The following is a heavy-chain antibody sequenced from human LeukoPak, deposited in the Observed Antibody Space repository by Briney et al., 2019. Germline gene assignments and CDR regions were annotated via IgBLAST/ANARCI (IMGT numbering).Heavy chain of an antibody. CDR2: INPNTGGT. CDR3: AREAGDNAYDV. CDR1: THTFIGYH. V-gene: IGHV1-2*02. Sequence: GASVKVSCKASTHTFIGYHMHWVRQAPGQGLEWMGWINPNTGGTNYAQRFQGRVTMTRDTSISTSYMEVSRLIYDDTAVYYCAREAGDNAYDVWGQGTMVTVSS. D-gene: IGHD2-21*01. J-gene: IGHJ3*01.